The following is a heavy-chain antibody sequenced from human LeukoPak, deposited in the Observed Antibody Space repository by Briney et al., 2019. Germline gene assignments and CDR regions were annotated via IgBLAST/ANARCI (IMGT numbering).Heavy chain of an antibody. CDR2: ISGNGVST. Sequence: PGGSLRLSCAASGFSLSSYGMSWVRQAPGKGLEWVSGISGNGVSTYYRDSVKGRFTISRDNSKNTLYLQLNSLRAEDTAVYYCANDYSKTSYYGSGTYCRPNWFDPWGQGTLVTVSS. V-gene: IGHV3-23*01. J-gene: IGHJ5*02. D-gene: IGHD3-10*01. CDR1: GFSLSSYG. CDR3: ANDYSKTSYYGSGTYCRPNWFDP.